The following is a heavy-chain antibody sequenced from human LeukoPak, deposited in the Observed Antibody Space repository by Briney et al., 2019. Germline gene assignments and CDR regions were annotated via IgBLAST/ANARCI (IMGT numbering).Heavy chain of an antibody. CDR1: GFTFSNAW. CDR3: TTAPTSYFDY. Sequence: GGSLRLSCAASGFTFSNAWMSWVRQAPGKGLEWVGRIKSKTNGGTTDYAAPVKGRFTISRDDSVNTLYLEMSSLQTDDTAVYYCTTAPTSYFDYWGQGTLVTVSS. V-gene: IGHV3-15*01. J-gene: IGHJ4*02. CDR2: IKSKTNGGTT.